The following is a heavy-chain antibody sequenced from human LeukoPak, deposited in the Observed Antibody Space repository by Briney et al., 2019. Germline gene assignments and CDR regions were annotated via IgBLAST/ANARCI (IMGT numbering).Heavy chain of an antibody. CDR2: IYTSGST. CDR3: ARGVVIIRSPYYMDV. Sequence: SQTLSLTXTVSGGSISSGSYYWSWIRQPAGKGLEWIGRIYTSGSTNYNPSLKSRVTISVDTSKNQFSLKLSSVTAADTAVYYCARGVVIIRSPYYMDVWGKGTTVTVSS. D-gene: IGHD3-3*01. V-gene: IGHV4-61*02. CDR1: GGSISSGSYY. J-gene: IGHJ6*03.